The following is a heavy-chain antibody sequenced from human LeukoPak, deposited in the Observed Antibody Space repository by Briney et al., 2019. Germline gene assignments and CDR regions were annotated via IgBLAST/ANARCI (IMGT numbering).Heavy chain of an antibody. CDR1: GGSISSISYY. D-gene: IGHD3-22*01. CDR3: ARNGVVGYYYDSSGYGFDY. Sequence: PSETLSLTCTVSGGSISSISYYWGWIRQPPGKGLEWIGNIYYSGSTYYNPSLKSRVTISVDTSKNQFSLKLSSVTAADTAVYYCARNGVVGYYYDSSGYGFDYWGQGTLVTVSS. V-gene: IGHV4-39*01. CDR2: IYYSGST. J-gene: IGHJ4*02.